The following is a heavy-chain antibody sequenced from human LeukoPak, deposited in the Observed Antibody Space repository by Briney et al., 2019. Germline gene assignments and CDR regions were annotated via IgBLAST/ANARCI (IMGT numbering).Heavy chain of an antibody. Sequence: SVTVSCKASGYTFTSYGISWVRQAPGQGLEWMGWVSAYSGNTNYAQKVRGRVTMTTDTFTRTAYMELRSLRSDDTAVYYCARDLHSAYDFGYWGQGTLVTVSA. CDR2: VSAYSGNT. D-gene: IGHD5-12*01. CDR3: ARDLHSAYDFGY. CDR1: GYTFTSYG. V-gene: IGHV1-18*01. J-gene: IGHJ4*02.